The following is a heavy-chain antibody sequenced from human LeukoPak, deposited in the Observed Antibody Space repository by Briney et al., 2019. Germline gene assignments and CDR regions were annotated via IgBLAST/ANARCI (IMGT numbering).Heavy chain of an antibody. Sequence: SETLSLTCTVSGGSISSGDYYWSWIRQPPGKGLEWIGYIYYSGSTYYNPSLKSRVTISVDTSKNQFSLKLSSVTAADTAVYYSARAEWAAVDYWGQGTLVTVSS. J-gene: IGHJ4*02. CDR1: GGSISSGDYY. V-gene: IGHV4-30-4*08. CDR2: IYYSGST. D-gene: IGHD1-14*01. CDR3: ARAEWAAVDY.